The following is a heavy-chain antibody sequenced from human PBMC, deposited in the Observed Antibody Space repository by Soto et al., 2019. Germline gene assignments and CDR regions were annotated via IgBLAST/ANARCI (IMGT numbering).Heavy chain of an antibody. D-gene: IGHD5-18*01. Sequence: QVQLVESGGGVVQPGRSLRLSCAASGFTFSSYGMHWVRQAPGKGLEWVAVISYDGSNKYYADSVKGRFTISRDNSKNTLYLQMNSLRAEDTAVYYCAKPVDTAFNWFDPWGQGTLVTVSS. CDR3: AKPVDTAFNWFDP. V-gene: IGHV3-30*18. CDR2: ISYDGSNK. J-gene: IGHJ5*02. CDR1: GFTFSSYG.